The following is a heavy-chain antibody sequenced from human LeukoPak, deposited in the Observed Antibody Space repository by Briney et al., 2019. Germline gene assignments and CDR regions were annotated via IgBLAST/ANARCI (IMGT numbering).Heavy chain of an antibody. Sequence: GGSLRLSCAASGFTFSSHSMNWVRQAPVKGLGWVSSISSSSSYIYYADSVKGRFTIYTDNAKNSLYLQMNSLGAEDTAVYYCASLGFHYDCCGYSVVYWGQGTLVTVSS. CDR3: ASLGFHYDCCGYSVVY. CDR2: ISSSSSYI. V-gene: IGHV3-21*01. CDR1: GFTFSSHS. J-gene: IGHJ4*02. D-gene: IGHD3-22*01.